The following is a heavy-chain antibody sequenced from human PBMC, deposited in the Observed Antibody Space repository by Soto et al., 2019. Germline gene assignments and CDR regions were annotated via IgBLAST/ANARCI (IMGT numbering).Heavy chain of an antibody. CDR1: GFTFNSYA. D-gene: IGHD6-13*01. J-gene: IGHJ4*02. CDR2: ITGSGSST. CDR3: ARGLYGSSGYDY. Sequence: EVQLLESGGGLAQPGGSLRLSCAASGFTFNSYAMSWVRQAPGQGLEWVSAITGSGSSTYYGDSVKGRFTISRDNSKNTLFLQMNSLRAEDTARYYCARGLYGSSGYDYWGQGTLVTVSS. V-gene: IGHV3-23*01.